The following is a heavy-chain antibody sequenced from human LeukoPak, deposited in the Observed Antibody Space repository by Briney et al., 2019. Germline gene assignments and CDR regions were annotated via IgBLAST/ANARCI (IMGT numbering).Heavy chain of an antibody. CDR1: GGTFSSYA. D-gene: IGHD6-6*01. V-gene: IGHV1-69*01. CDR2: IIPIFGTA. CDR3: ARRILSAARWTGPLDY. Sequence: SVKVSCKASGGTFSSYAISWVRQAPGQGLEWMGGIIPIFGTANYAQKFQGRVTITADESTSTAYMELSSLRSEDTAVYYCARRILSAARWTGPLDYWGQETLVTVSS. J-gene: IGHJ4*01.